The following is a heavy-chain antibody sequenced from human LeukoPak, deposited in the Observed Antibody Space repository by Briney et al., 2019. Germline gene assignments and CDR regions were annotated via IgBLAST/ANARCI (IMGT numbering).Heavy chain of an antibody. V-gene: IGHV1-2*06. Sequence: GASVKVSCKASGYTFTGYYMHWVRQAPGQGLEWMGRINPNSGGTNYAQKFQGRVTMTRDTSISTAYMELSGLRSDDTAVYYCAREKSGSYFYGYWGQGTLVTVSS. CDR3: AREKSGSYFYGY. J-gene: IGHJ4*02. D-gene: IGHD1-26*01. CDR2: INPNSGGT. CDR1: GYTFTGYY.